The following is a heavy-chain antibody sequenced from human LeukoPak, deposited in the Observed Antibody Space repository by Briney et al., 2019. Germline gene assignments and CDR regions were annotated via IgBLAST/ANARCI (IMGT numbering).Heavy chain of an antibody. V-gene: IGHV3-23*01. CDR3: AKLEAWTTVTGSGVDY. J-gene: IGHJ4*02. Sequence: GGSLRLSCAASGFTFSSYAMSWARQAPGKGLEWVSAISGSGGSTYYADSVKGRFTISRGNSKNTLYMQMNSLRAEDTAVYYCAKLEAWTTVTGSGVDYWGQGTLVTVSS. CDR1: GFTFSSYA. CDR2: ISGSGGST. D-gene: IGHD4-17*01.